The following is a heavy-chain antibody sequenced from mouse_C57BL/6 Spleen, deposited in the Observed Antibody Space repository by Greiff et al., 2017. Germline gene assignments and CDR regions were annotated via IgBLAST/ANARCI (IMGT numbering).Heavy chain of an antibody. V-gene: IGHV1-69*01. J-gene: IGHJ3*01. CDR2: IDPSDSYT. D-gene: IGHD1-1*01. CDR3: ARGDYSAWFAY. CDR1: GYTFTSYW. Sequence: QVQLQQPGAELVMPGASVKLSCKASGYTFTSYWMHWVKQTPGQGLEWIGEIDPSDSYTNYNQKFKGKSTLTVDKSSSTAYMQLSSLTSEDSAVYYCARGDYSAWFAYWGQGTLVTVSA.